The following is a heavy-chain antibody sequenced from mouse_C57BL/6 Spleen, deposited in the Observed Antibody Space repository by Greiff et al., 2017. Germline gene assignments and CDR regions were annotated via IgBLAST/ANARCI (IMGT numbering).Heavy chain of an antibody. J-gene: IGHJ4*01. CDR2: ILPGSGST. CDR1: GYTFTGYW. Sequence: QVQLKQSGAELMKPGASVKLSCKATGYTFTGYWIEWVKQRPGQGLEWIGEILPGSGSTNYNEKFKGKATFTVDTSSNTAYMQLSSLTTADAAIYYCARITTVVATKAMDYWGQGTSGTVSS. CDR3: ARITTVVATKAMDY. V-gene: IGHV1-9*01. D-gene: IGHD1-1*01.